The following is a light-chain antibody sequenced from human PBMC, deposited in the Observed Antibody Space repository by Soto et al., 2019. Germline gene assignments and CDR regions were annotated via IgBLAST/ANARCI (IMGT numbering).Light chain of an antibody. J-gene: IGKJ4*01. CDR2: ATS. V-gene: IGKV1-6*01. Sequence: AIQMTQSPSPLSASVGDRVTITCRASQGIRNDLGWYQQKPGKAPKLLIYATSTLQTGVPSRFSGSGSGTEFTLNISSPQPEDFATYYCLQDSNYPLTFGGGTKVEIK. CDR3: LQDSNYPLT. CDR1: QGIRND.